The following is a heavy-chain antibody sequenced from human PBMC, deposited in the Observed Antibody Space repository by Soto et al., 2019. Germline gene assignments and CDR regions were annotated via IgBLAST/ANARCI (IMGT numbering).Heavy chain of an antibody. V-gene: IGHV3-30*18. Sequence: GGSLRLSCAASGFTFSSYGMHWVRQAPGKGLEWVAVISYDGSNKYYADSVKGRFTISRDNSKNTLYLQMNSLRAEDTAVYYCAKDEGIGYGVAPDYYGMDVWGQGTTVTVSS. J-gene: IGHJ6*02. D-gene: IGHD5-12*01. CDR1: GFTFSSYG. CDR3: AKDEGIGYGVAPDYYGMDV. CDR2: ISYDGSNK.